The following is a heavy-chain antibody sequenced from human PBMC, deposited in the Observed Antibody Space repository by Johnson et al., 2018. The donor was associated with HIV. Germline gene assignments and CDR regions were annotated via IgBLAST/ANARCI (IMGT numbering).Heavy chain of an antibody. D-gene: IGHD2-15*01. J-gene: IGHJ3*02. CDR3: AKDIHMVAPRRAFDI. CDR1: GFTFSNYG. V-gene: IGHV3-9*01. Sequence: VQLVESGGGVVQPGGSLRLSCAASGFTFSNYGMHWVRQAPGKGLEWVSGISWNSGSIGYADSVQGRFTISRDNPKNSLYLQMNSLRAEDTALYYCAKDIHMVAPRRAFDIWGQGTMVTVSS. CDR2: ISWNSGSI.